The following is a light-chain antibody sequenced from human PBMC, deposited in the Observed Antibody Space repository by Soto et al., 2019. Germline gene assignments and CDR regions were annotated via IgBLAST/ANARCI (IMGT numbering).Light chain of an antibody. V-gene: IGKV1-39*01. CDR2: GQS. Sequence: DIHMPQSPSSLSASVRDRGTITCRSSQSISGSLNWYQQKSGKAPKILIYGQSTLQSGVPSRFSGSGSGTDYTLPINSLKPEEFATDYCKPSYRNPTVGQGTRREIK. CDR3: KPSYRNPT. CDR1: QSISGS. J-gene: IGKJ5*01.